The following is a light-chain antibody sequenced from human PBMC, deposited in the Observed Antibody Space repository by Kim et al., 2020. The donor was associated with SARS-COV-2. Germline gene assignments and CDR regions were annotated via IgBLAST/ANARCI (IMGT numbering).Light chain of an antibody. Sequence: SYELTQSPSVSVAPGKTATITCGGEDIGTKGVHWYQQKPGQAPVLVIYSDSDRPLGIPERFSGFSSGNTATLTISRVEAGDEADYYCQVWDSRSDHVVFGGGTQLTVL. CDR3: QVWDSRSDHVV. CDR1: DIGTKG. CDR2: SDS. J-gene: IGLJ2*01. V-gene: IGLV3-21*04.